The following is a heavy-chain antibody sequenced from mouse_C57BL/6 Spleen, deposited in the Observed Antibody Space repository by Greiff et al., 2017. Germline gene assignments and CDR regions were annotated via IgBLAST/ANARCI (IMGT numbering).Heavy chain of an antibody. Sequence: VQLKESGGDLVKPGGSLKLSCAASGFTFSSYGMSWVRQTPDKRLEWVATISSGGSYTYYPDSVKGRFTISRDNAKNTLYLQMSSLKSEDTAMYYCARHDYYGNYTWFAYWGQGTLVTVSA. D-gene: IGHD2-1*01. J-gene: IGHJ3*01. CDR3: ARHDYYGNYTWFAY. V-gene: IGHV5-6*01. CDR2: ISSGGSYT. CDR1: GFTFSSYG.